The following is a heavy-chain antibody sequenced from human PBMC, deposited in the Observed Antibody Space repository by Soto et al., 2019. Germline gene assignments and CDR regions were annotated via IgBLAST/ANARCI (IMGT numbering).Heavy chain of an antibody. Sequence: QVQLQESGPGLVQPSQTLSLTCTVSGGSINIGGFYWSWVRQHPGRGLEWIGYIYHSGSTYYNPSLKSRVTISEDTSKNQFSLKLSSVTAADTAVYYCARRGFSYGGGYFDLWGRGTLVTVSS. V-gene: IGHV4-31*03. J-gene: IGHJ2*01. CDR2: IYHSGST. CDR3: ARRGFSYGGGYFDL. CDR1: GGSINIGGFY. D-gene: IGHD5-18*01.